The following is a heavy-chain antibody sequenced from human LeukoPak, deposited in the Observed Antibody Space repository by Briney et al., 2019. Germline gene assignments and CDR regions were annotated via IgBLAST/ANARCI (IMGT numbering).Heavy chain of an antibody. CDR3: TTYTDYYYYYMDV. D-gene: IGHD2-2*02. CDR2: IKSKTDGGTT. CDR1: GFTFSNAW. V-gene: IGHV3-15*01. J-gene: IGHJ6*03. Sequence: GGSLRLSCAASGFTFSNAWMSWVRQAPGKGPEWVGRIKSKTDGGTTDYAAPVKGRFTISRDDSKNTLYLQMNSLKTEDTAVYYCTTYTDYYYYYMDVWGKGTTVTVSS.